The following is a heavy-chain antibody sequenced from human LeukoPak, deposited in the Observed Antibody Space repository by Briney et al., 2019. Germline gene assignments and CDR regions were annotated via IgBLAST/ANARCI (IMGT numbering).Heavy chain of an antibody. CDR3: ARAPSITGTTPPGY. J-gene: IGHJ4*02. V-gene: IGHV1-69*05. D-gene: IGHD1-7*01. CDR2: IIPIFGTA. CDR1: GGTFSSYA. Sequence: ASVKVSCKASGGTFSSYAISWLRPAPGQGLEWMGRIIPIFGTANYAQKLQGRVTITTDESTSTAYIELISLSSEDTAVYYCARAPSITGTTPPGYWGQGTLVPVSS.